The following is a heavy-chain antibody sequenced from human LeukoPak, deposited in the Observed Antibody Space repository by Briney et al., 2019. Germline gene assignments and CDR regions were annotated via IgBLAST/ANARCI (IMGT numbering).Heavy chain of an antibody. D-gene: IGHD3-22*01. Sequence: PSGTLSLTCAVSGGSIINNNWWSWVRQPPGKGLEWIGEIYHSGSTNYNPSLKSRVTISVDKYANQFSLNLTSVTAADTAVYYCVRGGDSGYDYCFYYWGQGTLVTVSS. V-gene: IGHV4-4*02. J-gene: IGHJ4*02. CDR2: IYHSGST. CDR3: VRGGDSGYDYCFYY. CDR1: GGSIINNNW.